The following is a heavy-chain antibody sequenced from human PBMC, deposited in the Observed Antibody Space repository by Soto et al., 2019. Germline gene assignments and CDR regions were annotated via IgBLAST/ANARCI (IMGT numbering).Heavy chain of an antibody. J-gene: IGHJ3*02. Sequence: GGSLRLSCAASGFTFSDYYMSWIRQAPGKGLEWVSYISSSGSTIYYADSVKGRFTISRDNAKNSLYLQMNSLRAEDTAVYYCASSRMDIVVVPAAMIAFDIWGLGTMVTVSS. CDR1: GFTFSDYY. D-gene: IGHD2-2*03. V-gene: IGHV3-11*01. CDR3: ASSRMDIVVVPAAMIAFDI. CDR2: ISSSGSTI.